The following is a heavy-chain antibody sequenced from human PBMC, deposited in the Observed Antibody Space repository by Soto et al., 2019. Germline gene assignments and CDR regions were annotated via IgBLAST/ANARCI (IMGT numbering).Heavy chain of an antibody. J-gene: IGHJ5*02. Sequence: SVKVSCKASGGTFSSYAISWVRQAPGQGLEWMGGIIPIFGTANYAQKFQGRVTITADESTSTAYMELSSLRSEDTAVYYCARSLQDLMSTPAWGPGTMVTVSS. D-gene: IGHD2-8*01. CDR3: ARSLQDLMSTPA. CDR1: GGTFSSYA. V-gene: IGHV1-69*13. CDR2: IIPIFGTA.